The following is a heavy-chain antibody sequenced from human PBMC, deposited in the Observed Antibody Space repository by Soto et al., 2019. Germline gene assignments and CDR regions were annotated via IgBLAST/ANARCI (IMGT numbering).Heavy chain of an antibody. J-gene: IGHJ6*02. V-gene: IGHV5-10-1*01. CDR3: ARRKYGSGSPINGMDV. Sequence: PGESLKISCKGSGYSFTSYWISWVRQMPGKGLEWMGRIDPSDSYTNYSPSFQGHVTISADKSISTAYLQWSSLKASDTAMYYCARRKYGSGSPINGMDVWGQGTTVTVSS. D-gene: IGHD3-10*01. CDR2: IDPSDSYT. CDR1: GYSFTSYW.